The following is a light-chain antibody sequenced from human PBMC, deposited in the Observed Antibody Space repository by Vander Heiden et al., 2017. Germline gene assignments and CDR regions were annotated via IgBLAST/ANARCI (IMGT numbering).Light chain of an antibody. CDR1: SSNIGNNY. J-gene: IGLJ1*01. V-gene: IGLV1-51*01. Sequence: QSVLTQPPSVSAAPGQKVTISCAGSSSNIGNNYVSWYQQLPGTAPKLLIYDNNKRPSGSPDRFSGSKSGTSATLGITGLQTGDEADYYCGTWDSSLSAAVFGTGTKVTVL. CDR2: DNN. CDR3: GTWDSSLSAAV.